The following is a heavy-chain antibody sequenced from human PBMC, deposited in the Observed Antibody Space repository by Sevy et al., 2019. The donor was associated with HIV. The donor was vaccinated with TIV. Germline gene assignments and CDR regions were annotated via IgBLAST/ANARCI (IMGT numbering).Heavy chain of an antibody. V-gene: IGHV3-23*01. Sequence: GGSLRLSCAASGFPFSNYAMSWVRQAPGKGLEWVSTLIGGGSRTYYADSVTGRFIISHDNSRNTLYLQMNSLRAEDTAIYYCAKRRVQSGLSGGGANFGMDVCGRGTTVTVSS. J-gene: IGHJ6*02. CDR3: AKRRVQSGLSGGGANFGMDV. CDR1: GFPFSNYA. CDR2: LIGGGSRT. D-gene: IGHD2-8*02.